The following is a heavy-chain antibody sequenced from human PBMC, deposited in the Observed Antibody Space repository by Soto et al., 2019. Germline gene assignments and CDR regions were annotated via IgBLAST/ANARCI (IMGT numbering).Heavy chain of an antibody. Sequence: ASVKVSCKASGYTFTTYAIHWVRQAPGQSLEWMGWINTGNGNTYYSQKMQARVTITRDTSASTAYMELSRLRSEDTAVYYCARDPSYYYYGMDVWGQGTTVTVSS. CDR3: ARDPSYYYYGMDV. CDR1: GYTFTTYA. V-gene: IGHV1-3*04. CDR2: INTGNGNT. J-gene: IGHJ6*02.